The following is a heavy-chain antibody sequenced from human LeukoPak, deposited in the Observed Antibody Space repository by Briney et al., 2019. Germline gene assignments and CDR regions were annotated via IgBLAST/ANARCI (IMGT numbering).Heavy chain of an antibody. CDR3: ATDTIVVVPAAPGESWFDP. CDR1: GFTFSSYK. Sequence: GGSLRLSCAASGFTFSSYKMNWVRQAPGKGLEWVSYISNSGSTIYYADPVKGRFTISRDNAKNSLYLQMNSLRAEDTAVYYCATDTIVVVPAAPGESWFDPWAQGTLVTVSS. J-gene: IGHJ5*02. D-gene: IGHD2-2*01. V-gene: IGHV3-48*03. CDR2: ISNSGSTI.